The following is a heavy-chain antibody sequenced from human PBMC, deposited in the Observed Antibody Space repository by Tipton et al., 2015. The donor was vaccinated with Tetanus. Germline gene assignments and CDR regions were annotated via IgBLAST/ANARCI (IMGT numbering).Heavy chain of an antibody. CDR1: GAPVTSGRHH. V-gene: IGHV4-31*03. CDR2: IFYSGST. D-gene: IGHD1-26*01. CDR3: ARDQARGARGWNYFDY. Sequence: TLSLTCSVSGAPVTSGRHHWSWIRLAPGRGLEWIGDIFYSGSTYYNPSLKSRVTMSVDTSKNQFSLKLNSVTAADTAVYYCARDQARGARGWNYFDYWGQGTLVSVSS. J-gene: IGHJ4*02.